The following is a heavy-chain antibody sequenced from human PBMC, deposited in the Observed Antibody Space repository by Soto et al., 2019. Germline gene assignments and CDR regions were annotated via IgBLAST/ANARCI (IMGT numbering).Heavy chain of an antibody. Sequence: QTGGSLRLSCAASGFTFSSYAMSWVRQAPGKGLEWVSAISGSGGSTYYADSVKGRFTISRDNSKNTLYLQMNSLRAKDTAVYYCAKELIPYGSGSYSHAFDIWGQGTMVTVSS. CDR2: ISGSGGST. V-gene: IGHV3-23*01. CDR1: GFTFSSYA. D-gene: IGHD3-10*01. J-gene: IGHJ3*02. CDR3: AKELIPYGSGSYSHAFDI.